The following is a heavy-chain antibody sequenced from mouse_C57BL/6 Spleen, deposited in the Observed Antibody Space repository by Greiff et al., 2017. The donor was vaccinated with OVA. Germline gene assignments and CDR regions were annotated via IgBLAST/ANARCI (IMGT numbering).Heavy chain of an antibody. CDR3: ARWYDYDWNYFDY. CDR1: GFSLTSYA. J-gene: IGHJ2*01. V-gene: IGHV2-9-1*01. Sequence: VQVVESGPGLVAPSQSLSITCTVSGFSLTSYAISWVRQPPGKGLEWLGVIWTGGGTNYNSALKSRLSISKDNSKSQVFLKMNSLQTDDTARYYCARWYDYDWNYFDYWGQGTTLTVSS. CDR2: IWTGGGT. D-gene: IGHD2-4*01.